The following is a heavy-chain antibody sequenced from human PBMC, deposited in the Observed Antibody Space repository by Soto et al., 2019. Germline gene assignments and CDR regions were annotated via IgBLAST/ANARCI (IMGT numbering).Heavy chain of an antibody. J-gene: IGHJ6*02. CDR1: GGTFSSYT. CDR2: IIPILGIA. CDR3: ARDLTYYYDSSGYRAHIYYDYGRDV. Sequence: ASVKVSCKASGGTFSSYTISWVRQAPGQGLEWMGRIIPILGIANYAQKFQGRVTITADKSTSTAYMELSSLRSEDTAVYYCARDLTYYYDSSGYRAHIYYDYGRDVWG. D-gene: IGHD3-22*01. V-gene: IGHV1-69*04.